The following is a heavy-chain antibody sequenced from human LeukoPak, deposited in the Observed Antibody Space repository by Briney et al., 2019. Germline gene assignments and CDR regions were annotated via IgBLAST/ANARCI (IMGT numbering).Heavy chain of an antibody. D-gene: IGHD6-13*01. V-gene: IGHV1-24*01. J-gene: IGHJ4*02. CDR1: GYTLTELS. CDR3: AKGSWQLVQSRFDY. Sequence: ASVKVSCKVSGYTLTELSMHWVRQAPGKGLEWMGGFDPEDGETIYAQKFQGRVTMTEGTSTDTAYMELSSLRSEDTAVYYCAKGSWQLVQSRFDYWGQGTLVTVSS. CDR2: FDPEDGET.